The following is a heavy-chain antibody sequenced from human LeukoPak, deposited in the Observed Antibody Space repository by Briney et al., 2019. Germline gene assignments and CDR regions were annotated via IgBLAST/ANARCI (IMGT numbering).Heavy chain of an antibody. CDR3: ARFYGSGTYEAFDI. D-gene: IGHD3-10*01. CDR1: GFIFSNYD. Sequence: PGGCLRLSCVASGFIFSNYDVNWVRQAPGKGLEWLAYISGSGSTKYYADSVKGRFTISRDNAKNSLYLYMNRLRAGDTAVYYCARFYGSGTYEAFDIWGQGTWVTVSS. CDR2: ISGSGSTK. J-gene: IGHJ3*02. V-gene: IGHV3-48*03.